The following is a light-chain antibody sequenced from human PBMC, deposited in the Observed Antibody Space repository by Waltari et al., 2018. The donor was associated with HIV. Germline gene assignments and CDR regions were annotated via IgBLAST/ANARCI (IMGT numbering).Light chain of an antibody. CDR1: SSDVGAYDY. V-gene: IGLV2-14*03. CDR2: DVN. Sequence: QSALTKPASVSGSPGQSLTISCTGTSSDVGAYDYVSWYQQHPGKAPKLMIYDVNNRPSGVSHRFSGSKSATTASLTISGLQAEDEADYYCSSYTTSSTYVFGTGTKVTVL. CDR3: SSYTTSSTYV. J-gene: IGLJ1*01.